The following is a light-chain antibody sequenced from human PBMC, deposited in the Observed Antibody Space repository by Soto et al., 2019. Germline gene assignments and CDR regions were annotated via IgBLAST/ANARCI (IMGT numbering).Light chain of an antibody. CDR1: QSVSSY. CDR2: DAS. J-gene: IGKJ3*01. V-gene: IGKV3-11*01. CDR3: QQRSNWPPKFT. Sequence: EIVLTQSPATLSLSPGERATLSCMASQSVSSYLAWYQQKPGQAPRLLIYDASDRATGIPARFSGSGSGTDFTLTISSLEPEDFAVYYCQQRSNWPPKFTFGPGTKVDIK.